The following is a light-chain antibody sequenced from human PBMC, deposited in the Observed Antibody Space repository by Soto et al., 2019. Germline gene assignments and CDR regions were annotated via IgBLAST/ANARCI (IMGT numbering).Light chain of an antibody. J-gene: IGKJ1*01. V-gene: IGKV3-15*01. Sequence: EIVMTQSPATLSVSPGGRATLSCRASQSISDTLAWYQQKPGQAPRLLIYSASRGATGFPARFSGSGAGTECTRTISSLQSEDVEVYYCQQYNNWTWTFGQGTKVDIK. CDR2: SAS. CDR1: QSISDT. CDR3: QQYNNWTWT.